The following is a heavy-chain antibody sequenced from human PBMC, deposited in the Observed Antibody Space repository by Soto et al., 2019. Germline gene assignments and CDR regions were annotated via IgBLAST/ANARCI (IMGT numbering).Heavy chain of an antibody. CDR3: AKGKVSREVGATPIDY. V-gene: IGHV3-23*01. CDR1: GFTFSSYA. Sequence: EVQLLESGXXXXXXXGSLRHSCAASGFTFSSYAMSWVRQAPGKGLEWVSAISGSGGSKYYADSVKGRFTISRDNSMITLYLQMNGLRAEDTAVYYCAKGKVSREVGATPIDYWGQGTLVTVSS. CDR2: ISGSGGSK. D-gene: IGHD1-26*01. J-gene: IGHJ4*02.